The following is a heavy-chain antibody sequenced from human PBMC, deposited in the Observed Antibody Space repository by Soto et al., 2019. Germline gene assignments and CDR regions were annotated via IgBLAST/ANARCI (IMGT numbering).Heavy chain of an antibody. J-gene: IGHJ6*02. CDR1: GFTFSSYD. V-gene: IGHV3-13*01. Sequence: GGSLRLSCAASGFTFSSYDMHWVRQATGKGLEWVSAIGTAGDTYYPGSVKGRFTISRENAKNSLYLQMNSLRAGDTAVYYCERDKEAGPGGYGGMDVWGQGTTVTVSS. D-gene: IGHD2-15*01. CDR2: IGTAGDT. CDR3: ERDKEAGPGGYGGMDV.